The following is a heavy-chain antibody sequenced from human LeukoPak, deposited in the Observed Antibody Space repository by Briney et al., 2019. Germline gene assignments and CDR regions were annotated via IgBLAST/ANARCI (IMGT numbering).Heavy chain of an antibody. D-gene: IGHD6-13*01. V-gene: IGHV3-9*01. CDR2: ISWNSGSI. Sequence: GGSLRLSCAASGFTFDDYAMHWVRQAPGKGLEWVSGISWNSGSIGYADSVKGRFTISRDNAKSSLYLQMNSLRAEDTALYYCAKDIAAAGNFDYWGRGTLVTVSS. CDR3: AKDIAAAGNFDY. J-gene: IGHJ4*02. CDR1: GFTFDDYA.